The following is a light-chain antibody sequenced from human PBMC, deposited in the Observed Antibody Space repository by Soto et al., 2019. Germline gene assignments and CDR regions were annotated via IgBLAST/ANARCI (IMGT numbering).Light chain of an antibody. CDR1: SRHAVDYNF. CDR3: CSFAGRHV. J-gene: IGLJ1*01. Sequence: QAVVTQPRSVSGSPGESVTISCTGLSRHAVDYNFVSWYQQFPGKAPKLMIYDVTKRPSGVPDRFSGSKSGDTASLTISGLQADDEADYYCCSFAGRHVFGTGTKLTVL. V-gene: IGLV2-11*01. CDR2: DVT.